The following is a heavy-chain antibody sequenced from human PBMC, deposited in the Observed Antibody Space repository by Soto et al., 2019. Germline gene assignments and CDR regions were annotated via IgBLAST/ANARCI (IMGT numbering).Heavy chain of an antibody. CDR1: GGSISSGDYS. CDR2: IYNSGIT. V-gene: IGHV4-30-4*01. D-gene: IGHD3-3*01. J-gene: IGHJ5*02. CDR3: ARGVTVFGLVSRFWFDP. Sequence: SETLSLTCTVSGGSISSGDYSWSWVRQSPGKGLEWIGHIYNSGITYYNPSLKSRVAISIDTSRNQFSLRLNSLTAADRAVYFCARGVTVFGLVSRFWFDPWGQGTVVTVSS.